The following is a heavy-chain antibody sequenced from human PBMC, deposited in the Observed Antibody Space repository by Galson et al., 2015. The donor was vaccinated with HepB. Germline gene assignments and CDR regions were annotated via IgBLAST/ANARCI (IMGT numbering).Heavy chain of an antibody. CDR2: ISGDGQNE. Sequence: SLRLSCAASGLSVNNYVMPWVRKAPCKGLEWVSLISGDGQNENYADSVTGRFTISSDNSKNTLYLQMNTLRPEDTAVYYWARVGWYGFSGYDPFILDYWGQGTLVTVSS. CDR1: GLSVNNYV. J-gene: IGHJ4*02. V-gene: IGHV3-30*03. CDR3: ARVGWYGFSGYDPFILDY. D-gene: IGHD5-12*01.